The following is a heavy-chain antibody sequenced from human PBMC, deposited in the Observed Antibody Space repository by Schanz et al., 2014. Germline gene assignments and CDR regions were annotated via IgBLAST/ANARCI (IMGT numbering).Heavy chain of an antibody. D-gene: IGHD3-10*01. J-gene: IGHJ6*04. CDR3: ARDFDDRRGYGSGYCLGDCMDV. CDR1: GFTFSSYG. CDR2: MSYDGSIK. Sequence: QVQLVESGGGVVQPGRSLRLSCAASGFTFSSYGMHWVRQAPGKGLEWVAAMSYDGSIKYYGDSVKGRFTVSRDNSKNTLYLQMNSLRAEDTAVYYCARDFDDRRGYGSGYCLGDCMDVWDKGTTVAVSS. V-gene: IGHV3-33*01.